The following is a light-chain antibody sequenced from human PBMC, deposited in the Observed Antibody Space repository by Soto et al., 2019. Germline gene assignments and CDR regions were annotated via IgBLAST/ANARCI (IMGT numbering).Light chain of an antibody. V-gene: IGLV2-14*01. CDR3: SSYASTGTLIV. Sequence: QSVLTQPASVSGSPGQSITISCSGSSGDIGGYNFVSWYQHLPGKAPKLIIFEVRFRPSGVSNRFSGSKSGDTASLTISKVQPEDEADYYCSSYASTGTLIVFGGGTKLTVL. J-gene: IGLJ2*01. CDR2: EVR. CDR1: SGDIGGYNF.